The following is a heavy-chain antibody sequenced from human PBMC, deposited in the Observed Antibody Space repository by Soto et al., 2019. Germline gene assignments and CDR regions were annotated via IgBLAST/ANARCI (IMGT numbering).Heavy chain of an antibody. V-gene: IGHV1-2*02. CDR2: INPNSSGT. CDR1: GYSLRSNY. J-gene: IGHJ6*02. CDR3: AASIFYYGMDV. Sequence: ASVKVSCKASGYSLRSNYVHWVRQAPGQGLEWMGWINPNSSGTVYAQKFQGRVSMTRDASLTTAYMQLNRLTSDDTAIYYCAASIFYYGMDVWGQGTTATVSS.